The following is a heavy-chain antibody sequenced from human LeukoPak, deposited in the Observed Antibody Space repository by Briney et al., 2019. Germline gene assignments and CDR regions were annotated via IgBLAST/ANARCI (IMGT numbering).Heavy chain of an antibody. V-gene: IGHV3-33*08. CDR1: GFTFSSYA. CDR2: IWSHGNRR. D-gene: IGHD6-25*01. Sequence: GGSLRLSCAASGFTFSSYAMHWVRQAPGKGLEWVAVIWSHGNRRHHADSVGGRFTISRDNSKSILYLQMNNLRAEDTALYYCARDSAADDNDFDVWGQGTMVTVSS. CDR3: ARDSAADDNDFDV. J-gene: IGHJ3*01.